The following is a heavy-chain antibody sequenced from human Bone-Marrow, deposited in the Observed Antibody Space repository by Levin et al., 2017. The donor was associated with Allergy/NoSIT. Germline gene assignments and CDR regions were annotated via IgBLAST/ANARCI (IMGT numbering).Heavy chain of an antibody. CDR1: GFTFRNYW. CDR2: IKQEGTEK. Sequence: GGSLRLSCAASGFTFRNYWMSWVRQAPGKGLEWVANIKQEGTEKSYVDSVKGRFTISRDNAENSLYLQMNSLRAEDTAVYYCARAPNWGLSEGQNDFWGQGTLVTVSS. J-gene: IGHJ4*02. V-gene: IGHV3-7*01. CDR3: ARAPNWGLSEGQNDF. D-gene: IGHD7-27*01.